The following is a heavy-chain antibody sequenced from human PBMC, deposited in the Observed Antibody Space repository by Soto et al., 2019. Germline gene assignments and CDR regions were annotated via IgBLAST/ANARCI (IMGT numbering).Heavy chain of an antibody. Sequence: SETLSRTCTVSGGSVSSTSYYWNWIRQPPGKGLEWIGFIFYSGSTNYNPSLKSRVTISVDTSKNQFSLKLSSVTAADTGVYYCGRDRGYCSGGIYYSARGWFDPWGQGTLVTVS. J-gene: IGHJ5*02. V-gene: IGHV4-61*01. CDR3: GRDRGYCSGGIYYSARGWFDP. D-gene: IGHD2-15*01. CDR1: GGSVSSTSYY. CDR2: IFYSGST.